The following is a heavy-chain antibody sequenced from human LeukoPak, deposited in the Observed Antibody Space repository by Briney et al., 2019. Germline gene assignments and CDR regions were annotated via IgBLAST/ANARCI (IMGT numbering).Heavy chain of an antibody. V-gene: IGHV3-9*01. CDR1: GFTFDDYA. D-gene: IGHD5-18*01. CDR3: AKDQGYSYGYTSFDY. CDR2: ISWNSGSI. Sequence: GRSLRLSCAASGFTFDDYAMHWVRQAPGKGLEWVSGISWNSGSIGYADSVKGRFTISRDNAKNSLYLRMNSLRAEDTALYYCAKDQGYSYGYTSFDYWGQGTLVTVSS. J-gene: IGHJ4*02.